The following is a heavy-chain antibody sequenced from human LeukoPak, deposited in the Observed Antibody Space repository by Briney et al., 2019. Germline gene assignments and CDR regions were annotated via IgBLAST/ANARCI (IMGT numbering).Heavy chain of an antibody. J-gene: IGHJ5*02. CDR1: GYTFTSYD. D-gene: IGHD3-10*01. CDR2: MNPNSGNT. CDR3: ARAPLGMVRGPMEDP. V-gene: IGHV1-8*01. Sequence: ASVKVSCKASGYTFTSYDINSVRQATGQGLEWMGWMNPNSGNTGYAQKFQGRVTMTRNTSISTAYMELNSLRSEDTAVYYCARAPLGMVRGPMEDPWGQGTLVTVSS.